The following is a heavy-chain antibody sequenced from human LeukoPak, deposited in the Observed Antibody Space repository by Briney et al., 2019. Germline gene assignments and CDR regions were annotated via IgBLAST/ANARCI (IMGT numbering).Heavy chain of an antibody. V-gene: IGHV3-7*01. Sequence: GGSLRLSFAAYGFTFNNYWMNWVRQAPGKGLEWVANIKQDGSEQYYVDSVKGRFTISRDNAKNSLYLQMNSLRAEDTAVYYCASDPHHASRMDVWGQGTTVTVSS. CDR1: GFTFNNYW. CDR3: ASDPHHASRMDV. CDR2: IKQDGSEQ. J-gene: IGHJ6*02. D-gene: IGHD1-14*01.